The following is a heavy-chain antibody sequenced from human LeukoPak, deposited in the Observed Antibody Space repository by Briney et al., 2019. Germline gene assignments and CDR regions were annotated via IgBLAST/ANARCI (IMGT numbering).Heavy chain of an antibody. Sequence: GGSLRLSCAASGFTFSSHGMHWVRQAPGKGLEWVAVIWYDASSKYYADSVKGRFTVSRDNSKNTLYLQMNSLRAEDTAMYYCARNLRKYGSNSEYFDYWGQGTVVTVSS. CDR3: ARNLRKYGSNSEYFDY. CDR1: GFTFSSHG. V-gene: IGHV3-33*01. CDR2: IWYDASSK. D-gene: IGHD4-23*01. J-gene: IGHJ4*02.